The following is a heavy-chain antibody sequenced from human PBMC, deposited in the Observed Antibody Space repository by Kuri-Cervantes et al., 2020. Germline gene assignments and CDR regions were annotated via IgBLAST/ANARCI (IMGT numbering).Heavy chain of an antibody. J-gene: IGHJ6*04. CDR3: ARDGDCSGGSCYPPREDV. V-gene: IGHV4-30-4*08. CDR1: GGSVNSGSDY. D-gene: IGHD2-15*01. Sequence: LSLTCTVSGGSVNSGSDYWSWIRQPPGKGLEWIGYIYYSGSTYYNPSLKSRVTISVGTSKNQFSLKLSSVTAADTAVYYCARDGDCSGGSCYPPREDVWGKGTTVTVSS. CDR2: IYYSGST.